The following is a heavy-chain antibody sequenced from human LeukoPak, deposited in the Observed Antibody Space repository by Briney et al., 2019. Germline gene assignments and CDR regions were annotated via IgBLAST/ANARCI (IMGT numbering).Heavy chain of an antibody. J-gene: IGHJ6*02. Sequence: GGSLRLSCAASGFTSDDYAMHWVRQAPGKGLEWVSGISWNSGSIGYADSVKGRFTISRDNAKNSLYLQMNSLRAEDTALYYCAKDMEYSSGGGYYYYGMDVWGQGTTVTVSS. CDR3: AKDMEYSSGGGYYYYGMDV. D-gene: IGHD6-19*01. CDR2: ISWNSGSI. CDR1: GFTSDDYA. V-gene: IGHV3-9*02.